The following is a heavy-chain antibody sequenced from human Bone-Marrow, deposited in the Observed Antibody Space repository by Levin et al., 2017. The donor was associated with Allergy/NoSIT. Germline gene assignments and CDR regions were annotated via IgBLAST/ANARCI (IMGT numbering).Heavy chain of an antibody. V-gene: IGHV3-21*01. CDR2: MSSNGYHK. CDR3: ALDTTAWSIFYAFDI. Sequence: RAGGSLRLSCAASGVSLFTSSVNWVRQAPGKGLEWVASMSSNGYHKNYADGVEGRFTISKDDAKNSLYLEMNSLRAEDSAVYYCALDTTAWSIFYAFDIWGQGTLVTVSS. CDR1: GVSLFTSS. J-gene: IGHJ3*02. D-gene: IGHD3-3*02.